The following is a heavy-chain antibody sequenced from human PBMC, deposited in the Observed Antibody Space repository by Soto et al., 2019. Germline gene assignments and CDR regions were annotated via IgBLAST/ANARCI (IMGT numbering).Heavy chain of an antibody. CDR1: GYSFTNHL. V-gene: IGHV5-10-1*01. CDR3: ARRNYGDYLGVVALNYGMDV. Sequence: PGESLKDSCKGSGYSFTNHLISWVRQMPGKSLEWMGRIDPSDSYTNYSPSFQGHVTISADKSISTAYLQWSSLKASDTAMYYCARRNYGDYLGVVALNYGMDVWGQGTTVTVSS. D-gene: IGHD4-17*01. CDR2: IDPSDSYT. J-gene: IGHJ6*02.